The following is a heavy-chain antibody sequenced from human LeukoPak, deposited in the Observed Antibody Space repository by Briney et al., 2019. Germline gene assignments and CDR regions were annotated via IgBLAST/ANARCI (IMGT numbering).Heavy chain of an antibody. J-gene: IGHJ3*02. CDR2: ISSSSNYI. CDR3: ARDVGASAPDAFDI. V-gene: IGHV3-21*01. D-gene: IGHD1-26*01. CDR1: EFTFSTYN. Sequence: KPGGSLRLSCAASEFTFSTYNMNWVRQAPGKGLEWVSSISSSSNYIYYADSVKGRFTISRDNAKNSLYLQMNSLRVEDTDVYYCARDVGASAPDAFDIWGQGTMVTVSS.